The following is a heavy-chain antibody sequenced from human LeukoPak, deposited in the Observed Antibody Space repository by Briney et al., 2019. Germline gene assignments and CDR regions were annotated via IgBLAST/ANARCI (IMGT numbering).Heavy chain of an antibody. D-gene: IGHD6-19*01. Sequence: PGGSLRLSCAASGFTFSNYAMSWVRQAPGKGLEWVSAISSGGGSRYYADSVKGRFTISRENSKNTLYLQMNSLRAEDTAVYFCAKAHSSGWPNEHFQHRGQGTLVTVCS. CDR2: ISSGGGSR. CDR3: AKAHSSGWPNEHFQH. J-gene: IGHJ1*01. V-gene: IGHV3-23*01. CDR1: GFTFSNYA.